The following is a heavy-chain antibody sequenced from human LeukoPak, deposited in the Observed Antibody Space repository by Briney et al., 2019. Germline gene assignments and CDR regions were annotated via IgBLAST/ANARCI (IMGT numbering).Heavy chain of an antibody. D-gene: IGHD5-24*01. J-gene: IGHJ4*02. CDR1: GFTFSSYG. Sequence: PGGSLRLSCAASGFTFSSYGMHWVRQAPGKGLEWVAFIRYNGDNKYYADSVKGRFTISRDNSKNTVYLQMNSLRTEDTAVYYCAKEGVRDGYISLYYFDSWGQGTLVTVSS. V-gene: IGHV3-30*02. CDR2: IRYNGDNK. CDR3: AKEGVRDGYISLYYFDS.